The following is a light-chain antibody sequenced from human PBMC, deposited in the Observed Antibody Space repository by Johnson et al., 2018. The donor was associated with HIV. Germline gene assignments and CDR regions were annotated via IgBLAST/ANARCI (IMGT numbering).Light chain of an antibody. CDR2: DNN. J-gene: IGLJ1*01. CDR1: TSNIGSNY. CDR3: GTWDSSLSAYV. Sequence: QSVLSQPPSVSAAPGQKINISCSGSTSNIGSNYVSWYQQLPGTAPKLLIYDNNKRPSGIPDRFSGSKSGTSATLGITGLQTGDEADYYCGTWDSSLSAYVFGTGTKVTVL. V-gene: IGLV1-51*01.